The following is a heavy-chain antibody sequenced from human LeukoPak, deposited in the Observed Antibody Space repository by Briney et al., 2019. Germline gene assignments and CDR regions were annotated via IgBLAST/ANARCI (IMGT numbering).Heavy chain of an antibody. CDR3: ARDAAYYDPEGIDY. V-gene: IGHV3-53*01. CDR2: IYSGGST. J-gene: IGHJ4*02. Sequence: GGSLRLSCAASGYTVSSNYMSGVRQAPGKGLEWVSVIYSGGSTYYADFVKGRFTISRDNSKNTLYLQMNSLRAEDTAVYYCARDAAYYDPEGIDYWGQGTLVTVSS. CDR1: GYTVSSNY. D-gene: IGHD3-22*01.